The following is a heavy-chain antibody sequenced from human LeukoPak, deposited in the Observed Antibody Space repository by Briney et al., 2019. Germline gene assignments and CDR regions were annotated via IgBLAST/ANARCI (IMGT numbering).Heavy chain of an antibody. CDR3: AREGATTPGDYFDY. CDR2: IKQDGSEK. Sequence: GGSLRLSCAASGFTFSSYWMSWVRQAPGKGLEWVANIKQDGSEKYYVDSVKGRFTISRDNAKNSLYLQMNSLRAEDTAVYYCAREGATTPGDYFDYWGQGTLVTVSS. V-gene: IGHV3-7*01. D-gene: IGHD1-26*01. CDR1: GFTFSSYW. J-gene: IGHJ4*02.